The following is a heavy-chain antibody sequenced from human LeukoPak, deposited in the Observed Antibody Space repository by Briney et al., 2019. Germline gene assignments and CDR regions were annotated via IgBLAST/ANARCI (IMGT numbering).Heavy chain of an antibody. CDR3: ARQLVVAATPYFDH. V-gene: IGHV5-51*01. CDR1: GYSITTDW. CDR2: VYLGDSDT. J-gene: IGHJ4*02. D-gene: IGHD2-15*01. Sequence: GESLKISCKGSGYSITTDWIGWVRQTPGKGLEWMGIVYLGDSDTRYSPSFQGQVTISADKSISTAYLQWSSLKASDTAMYYCARQLVVAATPYFDHWGQRTLVTVSS.